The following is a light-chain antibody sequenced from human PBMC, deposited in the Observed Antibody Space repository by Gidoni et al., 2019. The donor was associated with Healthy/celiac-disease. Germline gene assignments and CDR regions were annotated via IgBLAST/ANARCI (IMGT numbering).Light chain of an antibody. V-gene: IGKV1-5*03. J-gene: IGKJ2*01. CDR3: QQYNSYSYT. Sequence: DIQMTQSPSTLSASVGDRVPITCRASQSISSWLAWYQQKPGKAPKLLIYKASSLESGVPSRFSGSGSGTEFTLTISSLQPDDFATYYCQQYNSYSYTFXQXTKLEIK. CDR1: QSISSW. CDR2: KAS.